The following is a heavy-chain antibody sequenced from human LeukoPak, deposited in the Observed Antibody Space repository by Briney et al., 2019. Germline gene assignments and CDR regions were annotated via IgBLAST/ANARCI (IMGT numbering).Heavy chain of an antibody. CDR3: ARDQSVRLLQTSSTYFKHVFAI. Sequence: ASVKVSCKTSGYTFTNYGISWVRQAPGLGLEWMGWISAYNGNTNYAQKVQGRVTMTTNTSTSTAYMELRSLRFDDTAVYYCARDQSVRLLQTSSTYFKHVFAIWGQGSMVTVSS. D-gene: IGHD6-13*01. CDR1: GYTFTNYG. J-gene: IGHJ3*02. V-gene: IGHV1-18*01. CDR2: ISAYNGNT.